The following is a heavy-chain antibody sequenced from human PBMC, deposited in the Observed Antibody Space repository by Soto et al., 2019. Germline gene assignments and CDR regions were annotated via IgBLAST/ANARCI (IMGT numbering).Heavy chain of an antibody. J-gene: IGHJ4*02. Sequence: GGSLRLSCSTSGFTFEDYAVHWVRQSSRKGLEWVSFINADGSDRYYADSVKGRFTISRDNTKGSFYLQMDRLRLEDTAIYYGAKAKFYFDSSPFDSWGQGTLVTVSS. CDR3: AKAKFYFDSSPFDS. CDR1: GFTFEDYA. CDR2: INADGSDR. V-gene: IGHV3-43D*04. D-gene: IGHD1-26*01.